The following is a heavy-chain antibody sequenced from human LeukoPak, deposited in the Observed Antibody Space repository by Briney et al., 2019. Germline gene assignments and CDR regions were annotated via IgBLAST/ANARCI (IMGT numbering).Heavy chain of an antibody. CDR1: GYSFTGYY. J-gene: IGHJ4*02. V-gene: IGHV1-2*06. D-gene: IGHD2-15*01. CDR3: ARGPLGAYCSGGSCAGDY. CDR2: INPNSGGT. Sequence: ASVKVSCKASGYSFTGYYMHWVRQAPGQGLEWMGRINPNSGGTNDAQKFQGRVTMTRDTSISTAYMELSRLRSDDTAVYYCARGPLGAYCSGGSCAGDYWGQGTLVTVSS.